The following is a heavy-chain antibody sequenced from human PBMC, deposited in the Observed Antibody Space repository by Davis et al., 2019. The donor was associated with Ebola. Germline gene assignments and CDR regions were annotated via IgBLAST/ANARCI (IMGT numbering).Heavy chain of an antibody. D-gene: IGHD5-18*01. V-gene: IGHV4-59*08. CDR1: GGSISSYY. CDR3: ARASTRGYSYGAPDY. J-gene: IGHJ4*02. Sequence: GSLRLSCTVSGGSISSYYWSWIRQPPGKGLEWIGYIYYSGSTNYNPSLKSRVSMSVDTSKNQFSLKLSSVTAADTAIYYCARASTRGYSYGAPDYWGQGTLVTVSS. CDR2: IYYSGST.